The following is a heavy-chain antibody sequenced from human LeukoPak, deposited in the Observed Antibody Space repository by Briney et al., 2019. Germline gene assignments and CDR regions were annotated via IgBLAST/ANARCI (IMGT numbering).Heavy chain of an antibody. CDR1: GGSISSYY. D-gene: IGHD4-17*01. CDR3: ARLNPTTGTDAFDI. V-gene: IGHV4-59*04. Sequence: SETLSLTCTVSGGSISSYYWSWIREPPGKGLEWIGNFYYSGNTYYNPSLKSRVTMSVDTSKNQFSLRLSSVTAADTAVYYCARLNPTTGTDAFDIWGQGTLVTVSS. CDR2: FYYSGNT. J-gene: IGHJ3*02.